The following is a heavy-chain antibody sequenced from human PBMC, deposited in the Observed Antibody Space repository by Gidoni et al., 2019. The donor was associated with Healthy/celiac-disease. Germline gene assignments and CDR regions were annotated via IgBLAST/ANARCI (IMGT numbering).Heavy chain of an antibody. CDR3: AKGRWVDY. CDR1: GFTFSTYV. CDR2: SRGGGGSK. Sequence: EVQLLESGVGLLQPGGSLSLSCEASGFTFSTYVITWVRQAPGKGLEWGAASRGGGGSKYYADSVKGRFTIARDNSKNTLDLQRDSLRAEDTAVYYCAKGRWVDYWGQGTLVTVSS. V-gene: IGHV3-23*01. J-gene: IGHJ4*02.